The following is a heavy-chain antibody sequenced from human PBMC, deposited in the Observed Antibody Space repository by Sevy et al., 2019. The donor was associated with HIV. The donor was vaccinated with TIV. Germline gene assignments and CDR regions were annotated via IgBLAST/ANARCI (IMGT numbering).Heavy chain of an antibody. J-gene: IGHJ6*02. CDR1: GYTFTSYV. Sequence: ALVKVSCKASGYTFTSYVMNWVRQAPGQGLEWMGWINTNTGNPTYAQGFTGRFVFSLDTSVSTAYLQISSLKAEDTAVYYCARGECSSSSCYYYYGMDVWGQGATVTVSS. V-gene: IGHV7-4-1*02. D-gene: IGHD2-2*01. CDR2: INTNTGNP. CDR3: ARGECSSSSCYYYYGMDV.